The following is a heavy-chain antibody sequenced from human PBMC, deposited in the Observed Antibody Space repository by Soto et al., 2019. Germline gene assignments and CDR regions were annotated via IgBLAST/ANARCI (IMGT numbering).Heavy chain of an antibody. V-gene: IGHV3-48*01. CDR3: ARLASSNSLVPATSNYYYYYYMDV. J-gene: IGHJ6*03. Sequence: GGSLRLSCAASGFTFSSYSMNWVRQAPGKGLEWVSYISSSSSTIYYADSVKGRFTISRDNAKNSLYLQMNSLRAEDTAVYYCARLASSNSLVPATSNYYYYYYMDVWGKGTTVTVSS. CDR2: ISSSSSTI. CDR1: GFTFSSYS. D-gene: IGHD2-15*01.